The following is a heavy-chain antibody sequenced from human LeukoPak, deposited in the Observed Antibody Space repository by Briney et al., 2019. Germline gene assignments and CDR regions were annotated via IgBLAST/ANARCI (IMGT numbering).Heavy chain of an antibody. CDR3: AREKFGAGYSYGYYDYGMDV. CDR1: GGSISSGDYY. J-gene: IGHJ6*02. V-gene: IGHV4-30-4*01. D-gene: IGHD5-18*01. CDR2: LYYSGST. Sequence: PSETLSLTCTVSGGSISSGDYYWSWIRQPPGKGLEWIGYLYYSGSTYYNPSLKSRVTISVDTSKNQFSLKLSSVTAADTAVYYCAREKFGAGYSYGYYDYGMDVWGQGTTVTVSS.